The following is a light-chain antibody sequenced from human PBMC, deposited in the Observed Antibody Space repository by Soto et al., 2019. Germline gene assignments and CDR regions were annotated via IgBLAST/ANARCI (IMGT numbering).Light chain of an antibody. CDR2: GAS. V-gene: IGKV3-15*01. Sequence: EIVMTQSPATLSVSPGERATLSCRASQSVTSNLAWYQKKPVQAPRLLIYGASTRATGIPARFSGSGSGTDFTLPISSLQYEDFGVYYCQQYDNWWTFGQGTRVEIK. CDR1: QSVTSN. CDR3: QQYDNWWT. J-gene: IGKJ1*01.